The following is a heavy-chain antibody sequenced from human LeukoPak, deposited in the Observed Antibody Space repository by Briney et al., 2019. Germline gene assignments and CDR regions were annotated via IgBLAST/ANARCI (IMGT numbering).Heavy chain of an antibody. CDR3: ARGSWENGCMD. CDR2: MNPNSGLE. D-gene: IGHD1-26*01. V-gene: IGHV1-8*02. CDR1: GYTFTNYD. J-gene: IGHJ4*02. Sequence: ASVKVSCKASGYTFTNYDISWVRQATGQGPEWMGWMNPNSGLEGYVQKFQGRFTMSRDTSISTAYMELSSLRSEDTAVYYCARGSWENGCMDWGQGTLVTVSS.